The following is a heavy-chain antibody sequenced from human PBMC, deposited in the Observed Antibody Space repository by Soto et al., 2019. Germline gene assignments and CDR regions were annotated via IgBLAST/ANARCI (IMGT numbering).Heavy chain of an antibody. Sequence: PSETLSLTCTVSGGSISSYYWSWIRQPPGKGLEWIGYIYYSGSTNYNPSLKSRVTISVDTSKNQFSLKLSSVTAAGTAVYYCARDGGYCSSTSCYTGGLGWFDPWGQGTLVTVSS. CDR3: ARDGGYCSSTSCYTGGLGWFDP. CDR2: IYYSGST. CDR1: GGSISSYY. J-gene: IGHJ5*02. V-gene: IGHV4-59*01. D-gene: IGHD2-2*02.